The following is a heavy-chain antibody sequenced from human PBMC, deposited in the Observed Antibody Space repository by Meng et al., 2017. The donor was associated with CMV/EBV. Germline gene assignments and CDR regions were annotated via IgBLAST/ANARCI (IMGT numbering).Heavy chain of an antibody. V-gene: IGHV1-8*03. CDR1: GYTFTSYD. Sequence: ASVKVSCKASGYTFTSYDINWVRRATGQGLEWMGWMNPNSGNTGYAQKFQGRVTITRNTSISTAYMELSSLRSEDTAVYYCARRSVVVPAAPWTYYDFWSGYYTEGYYYYGMDVWGQGTTVTVSS. CDR2: MNPNSGNT. J-gene: IGHJ6*02. D-gene: IGHD3-3*01. CDR3: ARRSVVVPAAPWTYYDFWSGYYTEGYYYYGMDV.